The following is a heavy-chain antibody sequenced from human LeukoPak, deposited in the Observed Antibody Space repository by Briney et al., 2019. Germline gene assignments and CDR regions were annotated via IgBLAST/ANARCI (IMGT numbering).Heavy chain of an antibody. J-gene: IGHJ6*02. D-gene: IGHD2-21*01. CDR2: INSDRSST. CDR1: GFTFSSYW. V-gene: IGHV3-74*01. CDR3: ARAGGGAIYGMDV. Sequence: GGSLRLSCAASGFTFSSYWMHWVRQAPGKGLVWVSRINSDRSSTSYADSVKGRFTISRDNAKNTLYLQMNSLRAEDTAVYYCARAGGGAIYGMDVWGQGTMVTVSS.